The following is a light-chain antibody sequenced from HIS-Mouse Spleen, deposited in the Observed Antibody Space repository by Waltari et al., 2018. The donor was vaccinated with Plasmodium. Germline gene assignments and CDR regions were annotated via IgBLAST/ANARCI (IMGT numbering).Light chain of an antibody. CDR1: RSDVGSYNL. CDR2: EGS. V-gene: IGLV2-23*01. J-gene: IGLJ1*01. Sequence: QSVLPQPASVSGSPGQSITISCPGTRSDVGSYNLFSWYQQHPGKAPKLMIYEGSKRPSGVSNRFSGSKSGNTASLTISGLQAEDEADYYCCSYAGSSTYVFGTGTKVTVL. CDR3: CSYAGSSTYV.